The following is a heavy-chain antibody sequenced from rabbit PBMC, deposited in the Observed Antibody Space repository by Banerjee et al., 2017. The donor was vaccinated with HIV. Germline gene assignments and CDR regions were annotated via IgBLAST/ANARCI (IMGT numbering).Heavy chain of an antibody. Sequence: QQQLEESGGGLVKPGGTLTLTCKASGFDFSSSAMCWVRQAPGKGPEWIACIASSSGSTWYASWVNGRFTISRSTSLNTVDLKMTSLTAADTATYFCARDSSGWGEGRLDLWGPGT. CDR1: GFDFSSSA. D-gene: IGHD4-1*01. CDR3: ARDSSGWGEGRLDL. V-gene: IGHV1S43*01. J-gene: IGHJ3*01. CDR2: IASSSGST.